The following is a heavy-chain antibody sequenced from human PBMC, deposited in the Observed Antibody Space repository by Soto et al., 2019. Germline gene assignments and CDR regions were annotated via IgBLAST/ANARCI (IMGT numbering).Heavy chain of an antibody. CDR1: GYAFTTYG. Sequence: QVHLVQSGAEVKKPGASLKVSCKGSGYAFTTYGITWVRQAPGQGLEWMGWISAHNGNTNYAQKLPGRVTVTRDTSTSTAYRELRSLRSDDTAVYYWARGRYGDYWGQGALVTVSS. V-gene: IGHV1-18*01. D-gene: IGHD1-1*01. CDR2: ISAHNGNT. CDR3: ARGRYGDY. J-gene: IGHJ4*02.